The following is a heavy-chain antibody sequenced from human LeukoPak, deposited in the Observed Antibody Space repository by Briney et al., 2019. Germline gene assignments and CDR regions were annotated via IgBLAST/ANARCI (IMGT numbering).Heavy chain of an antibody. Sequence: AASVKVSCKASGYTFTSYYMHWVRRAPGQGLEWMGIINPSGGSTSYAQKFQGRVTMARDTSTSTVYMELSSLRSEDTAVYYCATTYYYDSTTPYYYYGMDVWGQGTTVTVSS. V-gene: IGHV1-46*01. J-gene: IGHJ6*02. CDR1: GYTFTSYY. D-gene: IGHD3-22*01. CDR2: INPSGGST. CDR3: ATTYYYDSTTPYYYYGMDV.